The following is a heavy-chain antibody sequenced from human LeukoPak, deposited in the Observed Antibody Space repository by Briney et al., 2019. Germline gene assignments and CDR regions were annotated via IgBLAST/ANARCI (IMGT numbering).Heavy chain of an antibody. CDR3: NTQQGSWALNY. CDR1: GFNFADTW. CDR2: IRRNTDTGTT. D-gene: IGHD7-27*01. V-gene: IGHV3-15*07. J-gene: IGHJ4*02. Sequence: GGSLRLSCAASGFNFADTWMNWVRQPPGKGLEWVGLIRRNTDTGTTDYAAPVKGRFTISRDDSKNTLYLQMNGLKTEDAAVYYCNTQQGSWALNYWGQGVLVTVSS.